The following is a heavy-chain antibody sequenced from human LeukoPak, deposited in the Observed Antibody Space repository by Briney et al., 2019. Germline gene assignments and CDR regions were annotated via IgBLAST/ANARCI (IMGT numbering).Heavy chain of an antibody. J-gene: IGHJ4*02. V-gene: IGHV3-43*01. CDR3: AKDIIAVAGTGGYFDY. Sequence: GGSLRLSCAASGFTFDDYTMHWVRQAPGKGLEWVSLISWGGGSTYYADSVKGRFTISRDNSKNSLYLQMNSLRTEDTALYYCAKDIIAVAGTGGYFDYWGQGTLVTVSS. CDR1: GFTFDDYT. D-gene: IGHD6-19*01. CDR2: ISWGGGST.